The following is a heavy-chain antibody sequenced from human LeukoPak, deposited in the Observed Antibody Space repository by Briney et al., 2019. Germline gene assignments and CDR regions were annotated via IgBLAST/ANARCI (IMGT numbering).Heavy chain of an antibody. Sequence: GGSLRLSCAASGFPFRSYNMNWVRQAPGKRPEWVSSISSSSSYIYYADSVKGRFTISRDNAKNSLYLQMNSLRAEDTALYYCARGASRADYWGQGTLVTVSS. J-gene: IGHJ4*02. V-gene: IGHV3-21*01. CDR1: GFPFRSYN. CDR3: ARGASRADY. CDR2: ISSSSSYI.